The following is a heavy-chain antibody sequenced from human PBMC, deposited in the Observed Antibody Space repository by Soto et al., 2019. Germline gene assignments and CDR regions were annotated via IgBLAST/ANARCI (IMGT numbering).Heavy chain of an antibody. D-gene: IGHD3-3*01. V-gene: IGHV3-30*18. CDR2: RAYDGSNK. CDR3: AKERARMTIVGVVIKGSDYYGMHV. J-gene: IGHJ6*02. CDR1: LFSFRSHG. Sequence: AGSLCLACPASLFSFRSHGMPGLRLAPGKGLPPVAVRAYDGSNKYYADSVKGRFTISRDNSKTTVYRQMNSLRAEDTAVYYCAKERARMTIVGVVIKGSDYYGMHVWGQVTKVTVS.